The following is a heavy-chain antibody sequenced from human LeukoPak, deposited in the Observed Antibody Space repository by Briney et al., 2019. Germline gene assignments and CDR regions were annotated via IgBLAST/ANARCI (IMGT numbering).Heavy chain of an antibody. V-gene: IGHV1-18*01. J-gene: IGHJ4*02. CDR2: ISTQNGNT. CDR1: GYTYG. Sequence: ASVRVSCKASGYTYGITWVRQAPGQGLDWMGWISTQNGNTNYAQNLQGRVTMTTDTSTSTSFMDLRSLRSDDTAMYYCARLTHFCSGGRCYRFFDSWGQGTLVTASS. CDR3: ARLTHFCSGGRCYRFFDS. D-gene: IGHD2-15*01.